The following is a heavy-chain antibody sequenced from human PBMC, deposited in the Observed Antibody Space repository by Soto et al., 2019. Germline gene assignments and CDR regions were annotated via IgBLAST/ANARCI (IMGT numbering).Heavy chain of an antibody. CDR1: GGSISSGGYS. CDR2: MYHSGST. J-gene: IGHJ4*02. Sequence: SETLSLTCAVSGGSISSGGYSWSWIRQPPGKGLEWIGYMYHSGSTYYNPSLKSRVTISIDRSKNQFSLKLSSVTAADTAVYYCARVRSGWGIDYWGQGTLVTVS. CDR3: ARVRSGWGIDY. D-gene: IGHD6-19*01. V-gene: IGHV4-30-2*01.